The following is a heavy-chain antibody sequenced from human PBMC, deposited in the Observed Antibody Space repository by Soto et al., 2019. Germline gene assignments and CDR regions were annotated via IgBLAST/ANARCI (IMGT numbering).Heavy chain of an antibody. Sequence: ASVKVSCKASGGTFSSYAISWVRQAPGQGLEWMGGIIPIFGTANYAQKFQGRVTITADESTSTAYMELSSLRSEDTAVYYCARASSFRAWFDPWGQGTLVTVSS. J-gene: IGHJ5*02. CDR2: IIPIFGTA. D-gene: IGHD3-3*02. CDR3: ARASSFRAWFDP. CDR1: GGTFSSYA. V-gene: IGHV1-69*13.